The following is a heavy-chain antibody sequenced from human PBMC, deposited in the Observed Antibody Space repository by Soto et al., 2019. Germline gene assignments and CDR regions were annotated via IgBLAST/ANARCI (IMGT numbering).Heavy chain of an antibody. CDR2: MNPHSGNT. CDR1: GYTFTSYD. D-gene: IGHD3-16*02. V-gene: IGHV1-8*01. J-gene: IGHJ4*02. Sequence: QVQLVQSGAEVKKPGASVKVSCKASGYTFTSYDINWVRQATGQGLEWMGWMNPHSGNTGYAQKFQGRVTITRNTSISTAYMELSSLRSEDTGVYYCARGGITFGGVIVEDYWGQGTLVTVSS. CDR3: ARGGITFGGVIVEDY.